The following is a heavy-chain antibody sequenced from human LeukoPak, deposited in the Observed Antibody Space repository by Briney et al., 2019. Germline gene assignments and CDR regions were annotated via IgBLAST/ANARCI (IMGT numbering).Heavy chain of an antibody. J-gene: IGHJ4*02. CDR3: AINSGSHAYDPQIDY. Sequence: GASLRLSCAASGFTVSSNYMSWVRQAPGKGLEWVSVIYSGGSTYYADSVKGRFTISRDNSKNTLYLQMNSLRAEDTAVYYCAINSGSHAYDPQIDYWGQGTLVTVSS. V-gene: IGHV3-53*01. CDR2: IYSGGST. D-gene: IGHD1-26*01. CDR1: GFTVSSNY.